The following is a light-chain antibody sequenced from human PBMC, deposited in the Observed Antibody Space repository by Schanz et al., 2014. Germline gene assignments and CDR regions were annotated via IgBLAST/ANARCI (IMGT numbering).Light chain of an antibody. CDR2: DVT. CDR1: SSDVGGYNY. Sequence: QSALTQPASVSGSPGQSLTISCTGTSSDVGGYNYVSWYQQHPGKAPKLMIYDVTNRPSGVSNRFSGSKSGNTASLTISGLQAEDEADYYCSSYTTNSAPGVVFGGGTKLTVL. CDR3: SSYTTNSAPGVV. J-gene: IGLJ2*01. V-gene: IGLV2-14*03.